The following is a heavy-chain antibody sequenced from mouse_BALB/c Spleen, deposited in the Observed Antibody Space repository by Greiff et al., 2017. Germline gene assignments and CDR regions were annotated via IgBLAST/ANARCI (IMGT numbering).Heavy chain of an antibody. CDR2: ISSGSSTI. V-gene: IGHV5-17*02. J-gene: IGHJ4*01. D-gene: IGHD4-1*01. CDR1: GFTFSSFG. Sequence: EVQVVESGGGLVQPGGSRKLSCAASGFTFSSFGMHWVRQAPEKGLEWVAYISSGSSTIYYADTVKGRFTISRDNPKNTLFLQMTSLRSEDTAMYYCARSQLTGNAMDYWGQGTSVTVSS. CDR3: ARSQLTGNAMDY.